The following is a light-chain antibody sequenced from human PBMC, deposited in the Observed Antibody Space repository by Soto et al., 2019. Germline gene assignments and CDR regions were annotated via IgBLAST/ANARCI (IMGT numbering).Light chain of an antibody. J-gene: IGKJ1*01. CDR2: GVS. CDR1: QSISSSY. CDR3: QQYGSSPWT. V-gene: IGKV3-20*01. Sequence: EIVLTQSPGTLSLSPGERATLSCRASQSISSSYLGWYQQKPGQAPRLLIYGVSSRATGIPDRFSGSGSGTDFTLTISRLEPEDFAVYYCQQYGSSPWTFGQGTTVEVK.